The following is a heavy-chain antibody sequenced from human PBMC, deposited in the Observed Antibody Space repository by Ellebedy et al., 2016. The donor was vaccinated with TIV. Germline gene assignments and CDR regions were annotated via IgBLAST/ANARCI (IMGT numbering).Heavy chain of an antibody. CDR3: ARGRLIYGDYGV. CDR2: INPNSGGT. D-gene: IGHD4-17*01. Sequence: AASVKVSCKASGYTFTNYGINWVRQAPGQGLEWMGWINPNSGGTNYAQKFQGRVTMTRDTSISTAYMELSRLRSDDTAVYYCARGRLIYGDYGVWGQGTLVTVSS. CDR1: GYTFTNYG. J-gene: IGHJ4*02. V-gene: IGHV1-2*02.